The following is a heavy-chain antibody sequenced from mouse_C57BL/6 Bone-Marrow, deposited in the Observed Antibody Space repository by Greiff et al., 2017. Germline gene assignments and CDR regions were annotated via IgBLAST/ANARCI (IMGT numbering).Heavy chain of an antibody. CDR2: IHPNSGST. CDR1: GYTFTSYW. Sequence: QVQLQQSGAELVKPGASVKLSCKASGYTFTSYWMHWVKQRPGQGLEWIGMIHPNSGSTNYNEKFKSKATLTVDKSSSTAYMQLSSLTSEDSAVYYCARPKLGAWFAYWGQGTLVTVSA. J-gene: IGHJ3*01. V-gene: IGHV1-64*01. CDR3: ARPKLGAWFAY. D-gene: IGHD4-1*01.